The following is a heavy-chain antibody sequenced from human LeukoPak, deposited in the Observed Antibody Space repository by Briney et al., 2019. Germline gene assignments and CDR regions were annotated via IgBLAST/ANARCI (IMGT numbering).Heavy chain of an antibody. J-gene: IGHJ4*02. V-gene: IGHV1-18*01. CDR2: ISAYNGNT. CDR3: ARKGDSSSWSGPFDY. D-gene: IGHD6-13*01. CDR1: GYTFTSYG. Sequence: ASVKVSCKASGYTFTSYGISWVRQAPGQGLEWMGWISAYNGNTNYAQKLQGRVTMTTDTSTSTAYMEMRSLRSDDTAVYYCARKGDSSSWSGPFDYWGQGTLVTVSS.